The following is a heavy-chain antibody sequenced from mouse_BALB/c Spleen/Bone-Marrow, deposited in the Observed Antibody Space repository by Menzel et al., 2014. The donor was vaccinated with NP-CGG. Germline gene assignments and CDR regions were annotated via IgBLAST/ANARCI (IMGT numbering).Heavy chain of an antibody. CDR1: GYTFSSYW. Sequence: QVQLQQSGAEPMKPGASVKISCKATGYTFSSYWIEWVKQRPGHGLEWIGEILPGSGNTNYNEKFKDKATFTADTSSNTAYMQLSSLTSEDSAVYYCAREGITTVVEMDYWGRGTSVTVSS. V-gene: IGHV1-9*01. D-gene: IGHD1-1*01. J-gene: IGHJ4*01. CDR3: AREGITTVVEMDY. CDR2: ILPGSGNT.